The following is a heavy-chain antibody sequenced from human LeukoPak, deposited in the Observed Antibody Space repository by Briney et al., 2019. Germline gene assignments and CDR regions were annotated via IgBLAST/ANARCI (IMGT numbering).Heavy chain of an antibody. J-gene: IGHJ4*02. D-gene: IGHD5-18*01. V-gene: IGHV3-33*01. Sequence: PGRSLRLSCAASGFTFSSYGMHWVRQAPGKGLEWVAVIWYDGSNKYYADSVKGRFTISRDNSKNTLYLQMNSLRSEDTAVYYCARDGTRYGYSYGYEEDYFDYWGQGTLVTVSS. CDR3: ARDGTRYGYSYGYEEDYFDY. CDR1: GFTFSSYG. CDR2: IWYDGSNK.